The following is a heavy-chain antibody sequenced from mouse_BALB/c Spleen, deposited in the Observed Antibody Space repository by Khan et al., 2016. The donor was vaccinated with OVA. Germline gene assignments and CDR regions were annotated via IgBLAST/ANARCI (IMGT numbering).Heavy chain of an antibody. CDR3: ASSGSIATVGVTDFDC. J-gene: IGHJ2*01. Sequence: EVQLQESGPGLVKPSQSLSLTCTVTGYSITSDYAWNWIRQFPGNKLEWMGYIKYSGSTRYNPSLKSRISIKRETSKNQFFLQLNAVTTEDTATYYVASSGSIATVGVTDFDCWGQGTTLTVSS. V-gene: IGHV3-2*02. CDR2: IKYSGST. CDR1: GYSITSDYA. D-gene: IGHD1-1*01.